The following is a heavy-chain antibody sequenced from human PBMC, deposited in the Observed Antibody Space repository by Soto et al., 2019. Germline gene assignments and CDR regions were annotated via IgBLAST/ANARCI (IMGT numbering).Heavy chain of an antibody. J-gene: IGHJ5*02. D-gene: IGHD6-13*01. Sequence: KPSETLSLTCTVSGGSVSSGSYYWSWIRQPPGKGLEWIGYIYYSGSTNYNPSLKSRVTISVDTSKNQFSLKLSSVTAADTAVYYCARDKIAAAGTIGVNWFDPWGQGTLVTVSS. CDR1: GGSVSSGSYY. V-gene: IGHV4-61*01. CDR3: ARDKIAAAGTIGVNWFDP. CDR2: IYYSGST.